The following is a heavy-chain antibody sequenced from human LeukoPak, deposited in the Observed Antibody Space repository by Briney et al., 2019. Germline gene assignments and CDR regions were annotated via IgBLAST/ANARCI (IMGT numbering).Heavy chain of an antibody. J-gene: IGHJ4*02. Sequence: PSGGSLRLSCAASGFTFSSYAMSWVRQAPGKGLEWVSAISGSGGSTYYADSVKGRFTISRDNSKNTLYLQMNSLRAEDTAVYYCAKEGYYYDSPGYWGQGTLVTVSS. CDR3: AKEGYYYDSPGY. CDR2: ISGSGGST. V-gene: IGHV3-23*01. CDR1: GFTFSSYA. D-gene: IGHD3-22*01.